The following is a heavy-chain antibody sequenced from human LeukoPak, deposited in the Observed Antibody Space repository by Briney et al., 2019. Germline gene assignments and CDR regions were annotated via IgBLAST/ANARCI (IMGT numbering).Heavy chain of an antibody. D-gene: IGHD6-25*01. CDR2: INPSSGST. V-gene: IGHV1-46*01. CDR3: ARDPSNTSGRYIFFDF. CDR1: GYTFTSYH. J-gene: IGHJ4*02. Sequence: ASVKVSCKASGYTFTSYHMHWVRQAPGQGLEWMGIINPSSGSTTYAQKFQGRVTMTRDTSTSTVYMELSGLRSDDTAVYYCARDPSNTSGRYIFFDFWGQGTLVAVSS.